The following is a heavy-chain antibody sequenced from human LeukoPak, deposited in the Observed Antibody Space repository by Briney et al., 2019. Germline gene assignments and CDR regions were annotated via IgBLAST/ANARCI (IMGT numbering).Heavy chain of an antibody. V-gene: IGHV3-23*01. D-gene: IGHD3-10*01. Sequence: PGGSLRLSCAASGFTFSRYDMSWVRQAPGKGLAWVSAISGSGGSTYYADSVTGRFTVSRDNSKSTLYLQMNSLRAEDTAVYYCARHVWFGEHNGHENWFDPWGQGTLVIVSS. CDR2: ISGSGGST. J-gene: IGHJ5*02. CDR1: GFTFSRYD. CDR3: ARHVWFGEHNGHENWFDP.